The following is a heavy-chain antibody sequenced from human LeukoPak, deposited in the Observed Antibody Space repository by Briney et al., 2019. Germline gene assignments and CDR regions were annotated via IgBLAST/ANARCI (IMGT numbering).Heavy chain of an antibody. CDR2: ISSSSSTI. CDR1: GFTFSSYS. D-gene: IGHD1-1*01. CDR3: ARWGGNAPFDY. J-gene: IGHJ4*02. V-gene: IGHV3-48*01. Sequence: GGSLRLSCAASGFTFSSYSMNWVRQAPGKGLEWVSYISSSSSTIYYADSVKGRFTISRDNAKNSLYLQMNSLRAEDTAVYYCARWGGNAPFDYWGQGTLVTVSS.